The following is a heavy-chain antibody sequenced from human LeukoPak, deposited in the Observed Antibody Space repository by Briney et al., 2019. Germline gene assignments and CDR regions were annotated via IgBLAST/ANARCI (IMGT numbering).Heavy chain of an antibody. J-gene: IGHJ3*02. D-gene: IGHD3-22*01. CDR3: ARGTDSSGYYFYTKTKVAFDI. CDR2: ISYDGSNK. Sequence: GGSLRLSCAASGFTFSSYGMHWVRQAPGKGLEWVAVISYDGSNKYYVDSVKGRFTISRDNAKNSLYLQMNSLRAEDTAVYYCARGTDSSGYYFYTKTKVAFDIWGQGTMVTVSS. V-gene: IGHV3-30*03. CDR1: GFTFSSYG.